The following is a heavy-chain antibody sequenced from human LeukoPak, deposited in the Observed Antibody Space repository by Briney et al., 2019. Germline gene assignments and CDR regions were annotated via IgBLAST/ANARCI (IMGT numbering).Heavy chain of an antibody. CDR3: ARSFGFWGVGGAFDI. CDR1: GGSISSGSYY. CDR2: IYTSGST. V-gene: IGHV4-61*02. J-gene: IGHJ3*02. D-gene: IGHD3-16*01. Sequence: PSETLSLTCTVSGGSISSGSYYWSWIRQPAGKGLEWIGRIYTSGSTNYNPSLKSRVTISVDTSKNQFSLKLSSVTAADTAVYYCARSFGFWGVGGAFDIWGQGTMVTVSS.